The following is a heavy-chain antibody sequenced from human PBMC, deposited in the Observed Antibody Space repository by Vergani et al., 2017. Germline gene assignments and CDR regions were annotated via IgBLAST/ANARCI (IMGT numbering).Heavy chain of an antibody. CDR3: ARDWGDIVVVVAATPSGWFDP. Sequence: QVQLVESGGGVVQPGRSLRLSCAASGFTFSSYAMHWVRQAPGKGLEWVAVISYDGSNKYYADSVKGRFTISRDNSKNTLSLQMNSLRAEDTAVYYCARDWGDIVVVVAATPSGWFDPWGQGTLVTVSS. V-gene: IGHV3-30-3*01. CDR2: ISYDGSNK. D-gene: IGHD2-15*01. CDR1: GFTFSSYA. J-gene: IGHJ5*02.